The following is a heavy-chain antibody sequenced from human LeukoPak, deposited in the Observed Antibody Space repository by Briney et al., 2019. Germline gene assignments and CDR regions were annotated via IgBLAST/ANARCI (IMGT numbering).Heavy chain of an antibody. CDR1: GGSFSGYY. J-gene: IGHJ6*03. V-gene: IGHV4-34*01. CDR2: INHSGST. D-gene: IGHD3-16*02. Sequence: PSETLSLTCAVYGGSFSGYYWSWIHQPPGKGLEWIGEINHSGSTNYNPSLKSRVTISVDTSKNQFSLKLSSVTAADTAVYYCATHSFYTYYYYYYMDVWGKGTTVTVSS. CDR3: ATHSFYTYYYYYYMDV.